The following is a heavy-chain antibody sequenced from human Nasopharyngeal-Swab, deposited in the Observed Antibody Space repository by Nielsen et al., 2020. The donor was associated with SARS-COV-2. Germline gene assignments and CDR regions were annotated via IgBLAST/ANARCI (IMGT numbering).Heavy chain of an antibody. D-gene: IGHD3-3*01. CDR2: ITSDGDTT. CDR1: GFTFHDFA. Sequence: GGSLRLSCAASGFTFHDFAMHWVRQAPGKGLEWVSLITSDGDTTLYADSVKGRFTISRDNSRNSLYLQMSSLRLEDTAFYYCAKPTIFGAEIDYWGQGTLVTVSS. CDR3: AKPTIFGAEIDY. V-gene: IGHV3-43D*03. J-gene: IGHJ4*02.